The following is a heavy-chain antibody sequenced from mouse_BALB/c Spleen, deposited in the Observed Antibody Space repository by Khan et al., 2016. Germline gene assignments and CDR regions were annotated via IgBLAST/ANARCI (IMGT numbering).Heavy chain of an antibody. CDR3: ASGSDLAWFAY. CDR2: IDPYNAGT. Sequence: VQLQQSGPELVKPGASVKVFCKASGYAFTSYNMYWVKQSHGKSLEWIGYIDPYNAGTSHNQKFKGKATLTVDKSSSTAYMHLNSLTSEGSAVFECASGSDLAWFAYWGQGTLVTVSA. J-gene: IGHJ3*01. CDR1: GYAFTSYN. V-gene: IGHV1S135*01.